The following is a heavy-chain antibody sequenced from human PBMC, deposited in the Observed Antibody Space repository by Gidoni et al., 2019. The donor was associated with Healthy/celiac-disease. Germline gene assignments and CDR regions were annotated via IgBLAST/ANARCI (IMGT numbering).Heavy chain of an antibody. J-gene: IGHJ6*02. CDR2: IYSGGST. CDR1: GFTASSNY. Sequence: EVQLVESGGGLVQPGGSLRLSCAASGFTASSNYMSWVRQAPGKGLDWVSVIYSGGSTYYADSVKGRFTISRDNSKNTLYLQMNSLRAEDTAVYYCARGGHYYYYYGMDVWGQGTTVTVSS. CDR3: ARGGHYYYYYGMDV. D-gene: IGHD2-21*02. V-gene: IGHV3-66*01.